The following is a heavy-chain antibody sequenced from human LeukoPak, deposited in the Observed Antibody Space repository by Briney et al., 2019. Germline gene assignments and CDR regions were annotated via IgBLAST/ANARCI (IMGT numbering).Heavy chain of an antibody. CDR3: AREPRSGVYYYYYGMDV. CDR1: GFTFNTHA. J-gene: IGHJ6*02. V-gene: IGHV3-33*01. CDR2: IWYDGTNK. D-gene: IGHD3-3*01. Sequence: PGGSLRLSCAASGFTFNTHAMHWVRQAPGKGLEWVAVIWYDGTNKNYADSVKGRFTISRDNSQNTLYLQMNSLRVEDTAVYYCAREPRSGVYYYYYGMDVWGQGTTVTVSS.